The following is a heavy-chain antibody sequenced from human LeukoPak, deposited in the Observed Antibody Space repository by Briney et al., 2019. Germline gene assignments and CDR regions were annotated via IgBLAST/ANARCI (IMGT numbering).Heavy chain of an antibody. D-gene: IGHD6-25*01. J-gene: IGHJ2*01. CDR2: IYSGGST. V-gene: IGHV3-53*01. Sequence: AGGSLRLSCAASGFTVSSNYMSWVRQAPGKGLEWVSIIYSGGSTFYADSVKGRFTISRDNSKNTLYLQMNSLRAEDTAVYYCARGPPWYFDLWGRGTLVTVSS. CDR1: GFTVSSNY. CDR3: ARGPPWYFDL.